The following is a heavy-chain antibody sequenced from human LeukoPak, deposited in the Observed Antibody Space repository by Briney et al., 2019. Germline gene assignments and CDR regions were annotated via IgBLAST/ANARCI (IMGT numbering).Heavy chain of an antibody. V-gene: IGHV3-23*01. CDR2: ISNGGAST. CDR1: GFTFRSYA. Sequence: GGSLRLSCAASGFTFRSYAMSWVRQAPGKGLEWVSAISNGGASTYYADSVKGRFTISRDNSKNTLYLQMNSLRAEDTAVYYCAKAGQQLVPYYFDYWGQGTLVTVSS. D-gene: IGHD6-13*01. J-gene: IGHJ4*02. CDR3: AKAGQQLVPYYFDY.